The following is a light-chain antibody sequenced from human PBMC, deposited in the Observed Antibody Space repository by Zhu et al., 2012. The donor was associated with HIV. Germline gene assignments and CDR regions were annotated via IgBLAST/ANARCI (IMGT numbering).Light chain of an antibody. J-gene: IGKJ1*01. V-gene: IGKV3-20*01. CDR3: HYYGSPPQT. CDR2: GAS. Sequence: EIVLTQSPGTLSLSPGERATLSCRASQGITSAYFAWYQQKPGQAPRLLIYGASTRATGIPDRISGSGSGTHFTLTISRLEPEDFAAYYCHYYGSPPQTFGQGTKVEIK. CDR1: QGITSAY.